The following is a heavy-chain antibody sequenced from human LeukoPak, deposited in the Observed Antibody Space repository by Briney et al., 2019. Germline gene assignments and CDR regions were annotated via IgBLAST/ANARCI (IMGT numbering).Heavy chain of an antibody. J-gene: IGHJ4*02. D-gene: IGHD3-22*01. CDR1: GGSFSGYY. CDR2: INHSGST. V-gene: IGHV4-34*01. Sequence: PSETLSLTCAVYGGSFSGYYWSWIRQPPGKGLECIGEINHSGSTNYNPSLKSRVTISVDTSKNQFSLKLSSVTAADTAVYYCARALTYYYDSSGYYSRLTYFDYWGQGTLVTVSS. CDR3: ARALTYYYDSSGYYSRLTYFDY.